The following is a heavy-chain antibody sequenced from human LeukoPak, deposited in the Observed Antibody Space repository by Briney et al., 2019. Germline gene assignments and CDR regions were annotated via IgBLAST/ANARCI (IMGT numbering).Heavy chain of an antibody. J-gene: IGHJ3*02. CDR3: ATYWRYFDWLLLDT. D-gene: IGHD3-9*01. CDR1: GLTFGDYW. Sequence: GGSLRLSCAASGLTFGDYWMTWVRQAPGKGPEWVSNIRQDGSESHYVDSVKGRFTIFRDNAKNSLSLQMNSLRVEDTAMYYCATYWRYFDWLLLDTWGLGTMVTVSS. V-gene: IGHV3-7*05. CDR2: IRQDGSES.